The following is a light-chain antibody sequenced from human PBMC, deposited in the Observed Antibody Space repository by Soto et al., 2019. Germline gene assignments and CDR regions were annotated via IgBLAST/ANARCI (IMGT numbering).Light chain of an antibody. J-gene: IGKJ2*01. CDR2: GAS. CDR3: QQYDSWPPKYT. V-gene: IGKV3-15*01. Sequence: EIVMTQSPATLSVSPGERATLSCRASQSVRSNLAWYQQKPGQAPRLLIYGASTRATGIPARFSGSGSGTEFTLTISSLQSEDYAVYYCQQYDSWPPKYTFGQGTNLEIK. CDR1: QSVRSN.